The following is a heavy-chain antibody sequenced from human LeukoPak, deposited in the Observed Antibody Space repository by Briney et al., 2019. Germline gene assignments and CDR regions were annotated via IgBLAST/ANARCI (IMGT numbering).Heavy chain of an antibody. D-gene: IGHD6-25*01. CDR3: AGRAARFFDY. V-gene: IGHV4-59*01. J-gene: IGHJ4*02. CDR2: IFYSGSS. CDR1: GDSLNSYY. Sequence: SETLSLTCTVSGDSLNSYYWTWIRQPPGEGLQWIGYIFYSGSSNYNASLRSRVAISVDTSKNQLSLKLTSVTAADTAVYYCAGRAARFFDYWGQGILVTVSS.